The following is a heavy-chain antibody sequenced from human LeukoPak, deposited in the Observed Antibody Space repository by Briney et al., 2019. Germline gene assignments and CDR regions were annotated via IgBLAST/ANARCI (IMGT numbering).Heavy chain of an antibody. D-gene: IGHD2-2*01. J-gene: IGHJ6*02. CDR2: ISGSGGST. CDR1: GFTFSSYA. Sequence: GGSLRLSCAASGFTFSSYAMSWVRQAPGKGLEWVSAISGSGGSTYYADSVKGRFTISRDNSKNTLYLQMNSLRAEDTAVYYCAKVFHKSYCSSTSCPYYYYYYGMDVWGQGTTVTVSS. CDR3: AKVFHKSYCSSTSCPYYYYYYGMDV. V-gene: IGHV3-23*01.